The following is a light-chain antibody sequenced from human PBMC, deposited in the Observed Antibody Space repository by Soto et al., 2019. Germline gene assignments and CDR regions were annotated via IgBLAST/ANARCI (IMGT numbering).Light chain of an antibody. V-gene: IGKV3-20*01. J-gene: IGKJ2*01. Sequence: EIVLTQSPGTLSLSPGERATLSCRASQSVSSSYLAWYHQKPGQAPRLLIYEASSRATGIPDRFSGSGSGTDFTLTISRLEPEDFAVYYCQQYGSSPFTLGQGTKLAI. CDR2: EAS. CDR3: QQYGSSPFT. CDR1: QSVSSSY.